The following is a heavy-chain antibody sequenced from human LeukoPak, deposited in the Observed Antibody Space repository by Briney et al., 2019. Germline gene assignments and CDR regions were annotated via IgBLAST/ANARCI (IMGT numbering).Heavy chain of an antibody. J-gene: IGHJ4*02. CDR3: AKEAIDCSGGSCYSYYFDD. CDR1: GFTFSRYG. CDR2: IRYDGRDK. Sequence: GGSLRLSCAASGFTFSRYGMHWVRQAPGKGLEWGAFIRYDGRDKYYVDSVKGRFTISRGNSQNTLFLQMNSLRVEDTATYYCAKEAIDCSGGSCYSYYFDDWGQGTLVTVSS. V-gene: IGHV3-30*02. D-gene: IGHD2-15*01.